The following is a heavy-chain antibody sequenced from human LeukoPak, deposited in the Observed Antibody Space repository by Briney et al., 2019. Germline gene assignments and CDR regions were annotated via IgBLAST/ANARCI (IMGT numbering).Heavy chain of an antibody. J-gene: IGHJ4*02. CDR1: GYTFTSYD. CDR3: AIGTPAAGIFEY. CDR2: MNPNSGDT. D-gene: IGHD6-13*01. V-gene: IGHV1-8*01. Sequence: GASVKVSCKASGYTFTSYDINWVRQATGQGLEWMGWMNPNSGDTNYAQKFQGRVTMTRDTSISEAYMDLSSLTSDDAAVYYCAIGTPAAGIFEYWGQGALVTVSS.